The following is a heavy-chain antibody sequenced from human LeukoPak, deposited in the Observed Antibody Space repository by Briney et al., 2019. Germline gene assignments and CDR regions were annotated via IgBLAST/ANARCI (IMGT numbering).Heavy chain of an antibody. D-gene: IGHD6-13*01. V-gene: IGHV3-23*01. J-gene: IGHJ4*02. CDR2: ISGSGGST. CDR3: AKEDYSSSWSPDY. Sequence: RAGGSLRLSCAASGFTFSSFGMSWVRQAPGKGLEWGSAISGSGGSTYYADSVKGRFTISRDNSKNTLYLQMNSLRADDTAVYYCAKEDYSSSWSPDYWGQGTLVTVSS. CDR1: GFTFSSFG.